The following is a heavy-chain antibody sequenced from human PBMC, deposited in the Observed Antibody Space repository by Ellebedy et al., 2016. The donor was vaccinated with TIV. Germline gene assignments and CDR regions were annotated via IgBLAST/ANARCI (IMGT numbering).Heavy chain of an antibody. J-gene: IGHJ3*02. CDR2: IVPVLGTS. CDR3: ARTRRRDGYNDDALDI. V-gene: IGHV1-69*11. CDR1: GDTFRSYA. D-gene: IGHD5-24*01. Sequence: SVKVSXXASGDTFRSYAITWVRQAPGEGLEWMGQIVPVLGTSNYAQKFQGRVTITADESTTTAYMELSNLRSEDTALYFCARTRRRDGYNDDALDIWGQGTMVTVSS.